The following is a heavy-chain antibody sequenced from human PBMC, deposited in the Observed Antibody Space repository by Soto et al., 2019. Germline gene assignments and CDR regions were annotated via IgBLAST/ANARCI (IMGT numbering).Heavy chain of an antibody. CDR3: ARVLRGWFDP. J-gene: IGHJ5*02. CDR2: ISHSGIT. Sequence: LSLTVAVSGXSITSANWWTWVRQPPGGGLEWIGEISHSGITNYKASLKSRVTMSVDKTKNDVSLKLTSVTAAHTAVYYCARVLRGWFDPWGQGTPVTVSS. CDR1: GXSITSANW. V-gene: IGHV4-4*02.